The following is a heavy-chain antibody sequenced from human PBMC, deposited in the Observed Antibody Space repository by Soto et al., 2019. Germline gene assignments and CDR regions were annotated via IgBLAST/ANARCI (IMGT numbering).Heavy chain of an antibody. CDR2: IYHSGST. Sequence: SETLSLTCAVSGGSISSSNWWSWVRQPPGKGLEWIGEIYHSGSTNYNPSLKSRVTISVDKSKNQFSLKLSSVTAADTAVYYCARVVIAAAGNLGFDPWGQGTLVTVSS. CDR1: GGSISSSNW. CDR3: ARVVIAAAGNLGFDP. V-gene: IGHV4-4*02. J-gene: IGHJ5*02. D-gene: IGHD6-13*01.